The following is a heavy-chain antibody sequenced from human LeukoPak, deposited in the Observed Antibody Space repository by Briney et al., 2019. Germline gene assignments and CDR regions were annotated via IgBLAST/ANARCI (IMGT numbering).Heavy chain of an antibody. J-gene: IGHJ3*02. CDR1: GGSFSGYY. CDR2: INHSGST. V-gene: IGHV4-34*01. CDR3: ARASKGGYSYVRRAFDI. D-gene: IGHD5-18*01. Sequence: NASETLSLTCAVYGGSFSGYYWSWIRQPPGKGLEWIGEINHSGSTNYNPSLKSRVTISVDTSKNQFSLKLSSVTAADTAVYYGARASKGGYSYVRRAFDIWGQGTMVTVSS.